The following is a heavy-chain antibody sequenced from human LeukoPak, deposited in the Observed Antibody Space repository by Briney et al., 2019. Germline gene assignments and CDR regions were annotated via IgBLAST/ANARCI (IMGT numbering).Heavy chain of an antibody. CDR3: ARIPLDGSTRYCSGGSCYH. D-gene: IGHD2-15*01. Sequence: SVKVSRKASGGTFISYAISWVRQAPGQGLEWMGGIIPIFGTANYAQKFQGRVTITTDESTSTAYMELSSRRSEDTAVYYCARIPLDGSTRYCSGGSCYHWGQGTLVTVSS. J-gene: IGHJ5*02. CDR1: GGTFISYA. V-gene: IGHV1-69*05. CDR2: IIPIFGTA.